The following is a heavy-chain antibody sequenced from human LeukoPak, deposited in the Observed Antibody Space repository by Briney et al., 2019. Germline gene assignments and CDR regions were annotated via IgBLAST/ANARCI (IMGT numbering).Heavy chain of an antibody. CDR1: GYTLTVLS. D-gene: IGHD2-21*01. Sequence: GASVKVSCKVTGYTLTVLSMHWVRQAPGKGLEWMGGFDPEDGETIYAQKVQGRVTMTEDTSTDTAYMELSSLRSEDTAVYYCATLPVVVNAIHYGMDVWGQGTTVTVSS. J-gene: IGHJ6*02. V-gene: IGHV1-24*01. CDR3: ATLPVVVNAIHYGMDV. CDR2: FDPEDGET.